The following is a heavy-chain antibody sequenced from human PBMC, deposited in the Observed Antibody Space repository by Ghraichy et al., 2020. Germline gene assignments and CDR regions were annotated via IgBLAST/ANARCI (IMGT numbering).Heavy chain of an antibody. V-gene: IGHV4-59*11. CDR1: VGSFSGHY. J-gene: IGHJ6*02. CDR3: ARVPLGLGYYYGMDV. D-gene: IGHD3-16*01. Sequence: SETLSLTCAVYVGSFSGHYWSWIRQPPGKGLEWIGYIYYSGSTNYNPSLKSRVTISVDTSKNQFSLKLSSVTAADTAVYYCARVPLGLGYYYGMDVWGQGTTVTVSS. CDR2: IYYSGST.